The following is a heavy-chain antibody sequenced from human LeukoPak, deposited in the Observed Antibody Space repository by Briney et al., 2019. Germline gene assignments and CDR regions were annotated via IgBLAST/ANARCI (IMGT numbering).Heavy chain of an antibody. J-gene: IGHJ4*02. CDR2: IRYDGSNK. CDR3: AGRMSAALDY. V-gene: IGHV3-30*02. D-gene: IGHD2-8*01. Sequence: GGSLRLSCAASGFAFSSFGIHWVRQAPGKGLEWVAFIRYDGSNKYYADSVKGRFTISRDNPKNTLYLQMNSLRAEDTAVYYCAGRMSAALDYWGQGTLVTVSS. CDR1: GFAFSSFG.